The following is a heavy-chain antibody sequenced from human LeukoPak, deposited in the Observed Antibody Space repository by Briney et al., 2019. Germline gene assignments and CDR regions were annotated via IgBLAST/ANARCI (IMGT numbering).Heavy chain of an antibody. V-gene: IGHV4-59*01. CDR2: IYYSGST. D-gene: IGHD4-23*01. Sequence: SETLSLTCTVSGGSISGYYWSWIRQPPGKGLEWIGYIYYSGSTNYNPSLKSRVTISVDTSKNQFSLKLSSVTAADTAVYYCARGSYGGNPDYWGQGTLVTVSS. J-gene: IGHJ4*02. CDR1: GGSISGYY. CDR3: ARGSYGGNPDY.